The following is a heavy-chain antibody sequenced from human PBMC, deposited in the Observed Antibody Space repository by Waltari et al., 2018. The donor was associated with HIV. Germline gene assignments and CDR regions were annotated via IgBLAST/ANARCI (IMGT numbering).Heavy chain of an antibody. Sequence: EVQLVESGGGLVKPGGSLRLSCAASGFIFSDYSLNWVRQAPGKGLELVSSIGSSGNYVYYADSVKGRITISRDNAKNSLYLQMNSLRAEDTAVYYCARIMANGHFDYWGQGTLVTVSS. D-gene: IGHD2-8*01. CDR1: GFIFSDYS. CDR3: ARIMANGHFDY. J-gene: IGHJ4*02. CDR2: IGSSGNYV. V-gene: IGHV3-21*02.